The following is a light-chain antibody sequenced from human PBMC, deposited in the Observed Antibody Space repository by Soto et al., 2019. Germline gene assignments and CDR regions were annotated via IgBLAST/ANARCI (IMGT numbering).Light chain of an antibody. CDR1: QSVSSY. CDR3: QQRSNWPLT. CDR2: DAS. V-gene: IGKV3-11*01. J-gene: IGKJ4*01. Sequence: EIVLTQSPATLSLSPGERDTLSCRASQSVSSYLAWYQQKPGQAPRLLIYDASNRATGIPARFSGSGSGTDFTRTISSLEPEDFAVYYCQQRSNWPLTFGGGTKVEIK.